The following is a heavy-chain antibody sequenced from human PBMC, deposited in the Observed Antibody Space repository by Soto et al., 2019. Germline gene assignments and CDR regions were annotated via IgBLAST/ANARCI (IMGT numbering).Heavy chain of an antibody. CDR1: GFTFSSYG. J-gene: IGHJ4*02. Sequence: GGSLRVSCAASGFTFSSYGMHWVRQAPGKGLEWVAVISYDGSNKYYADSVKGRFTISRDNSKNTLYLQMNSLRAEDTAVYYCAKKVGGWGQGTLVTVSS. CDR2: ISYDGSNK. CDR3: AKKVGG. V-gene: IGHV3-30*18.